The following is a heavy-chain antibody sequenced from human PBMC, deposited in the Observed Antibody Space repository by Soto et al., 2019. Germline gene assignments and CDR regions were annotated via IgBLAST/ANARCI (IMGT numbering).Heavy chain of an antibody. CDR3: ARRAPLEWFFDY. V-gene: IGHV3-48*02. CDR2: ISSRSSTI. CDR1: GFTFSSYS. Sequence: EVQLVESGGGLVQPGGSLRLSCAASGFTFSSYSMNWVRQAPGKGLEWVSYISSRSSTIYYADSVKGRFTISRDNAKNSLYLQMNSLRDEDTAVYYCARRAPLEWFFDYWGQGTLVTVSS. J-gene: IGHJ4*02. D-gene: IGHD3-3*01.